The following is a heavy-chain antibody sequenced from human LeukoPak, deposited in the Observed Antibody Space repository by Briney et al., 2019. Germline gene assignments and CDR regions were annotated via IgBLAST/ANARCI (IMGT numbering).Heavy chain of an antibody. CDR3: AELGITMIGGV. Sequence: GGSLRLSCAAPGFTFSSYWMNWVRQAPGKGLVWVSRINSDGSSTSYADSVKGRFTISRDNAKNTLYLQMNSLRAEDTAVYYCAELGITMIGGVWGKGTTVTISS. D-gene: IGHD3-10*02. J-gene: IGHJ6*04. CDR1: GFTFSSYW. CDR2: INSDGSST. V-gene: IGHV3-74*01.